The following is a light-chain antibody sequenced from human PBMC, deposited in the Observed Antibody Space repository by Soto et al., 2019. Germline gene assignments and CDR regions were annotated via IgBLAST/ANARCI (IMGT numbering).Light chain of an antibody. J-gene: IGKJ3*01. CDR1: QSFLHSNGYTY. CDR3: MQALQTPFT. Sequence: DIVMTQSPLSLPVTPGEPASISCRSSQSFLHSNGYTYLDWYLQKPGKSPRLLIYLGSNRASGVPDRFSGSGSGTDFTLNISRVEAEDVGVYYCMQALQTPFTFGPGTKVDIK. CDR2: LGS. V-gene: IGKV2-28*01.